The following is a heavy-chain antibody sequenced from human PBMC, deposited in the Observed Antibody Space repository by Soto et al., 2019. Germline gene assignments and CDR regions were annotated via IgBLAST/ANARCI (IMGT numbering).Heavy chain of an antibody. J-gene: IGHJ4*02. V-gene: IGHV3-23*01. Sequence: EVQLLESGGGLVQPGGSLRLSCAASGFTVSDFAMSWARQAPGKGLEWVSSIRESGTSTYYADSVKGRFTISRDNSKNTLYLQMNSLTAEDTALYFCAKDRYDNTAYNFLSEYWGQGTLVTVSP. CDR1: GFTVSDFA. CDR2: IRESGTST. CDR3: AKDRYDNTAYNFLSEY. D-gene: IGHD3-16*01.